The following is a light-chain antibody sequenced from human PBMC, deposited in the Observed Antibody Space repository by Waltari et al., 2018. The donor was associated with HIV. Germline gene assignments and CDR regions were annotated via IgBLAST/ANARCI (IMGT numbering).Light chain of an antibody. CDR2: DAS. V-gene: IGKV1-33*01. CDR1: QDISNY. J-gene: IGKJ4*01. CDR3: QQHDNFPLT. Sequence: DIQMTQSPSSLSASAGDRVTITCQASQDISNYLNWYQQKPGKAPKVLIYDASTLETGVPSRFSGSGSGTDFTFTITSLQPEDFATYYCQQHDNFPLTFGGGTKVDIK.